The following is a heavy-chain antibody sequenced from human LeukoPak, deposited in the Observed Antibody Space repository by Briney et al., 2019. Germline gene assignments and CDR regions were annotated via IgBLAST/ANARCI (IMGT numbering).Heavy chain of an antibody. V-gene: IGHV4-34*08. CDR1: GFTFSSYV. CDR2: INHSGTT. D-gene: IGHD1-20*01. CDR3: ARPPHNWNYFDS. Sequence: GSLRLSCAASGFTFSSYVMSWVRQSPGKGLEWIGDINHSGTTNYNPSLKSRVTISIDTSEKQFSLKLSSVTAADTAVYYCARPPHNWNYFDSWGQGTLVTVSS. J-gene: IGHJ4*02.